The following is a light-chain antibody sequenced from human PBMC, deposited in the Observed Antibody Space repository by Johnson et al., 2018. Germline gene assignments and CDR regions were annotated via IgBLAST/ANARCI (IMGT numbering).Light chain of an antibody. J-gene: IGLJ1*01. CDR2: ENN. CDR3: ETRDSSLSAGNV. CDR1: SSNIGNNY. V-gene: IGLV1-51*02. Sequence: QSVLTQPPSVSAAPGQKVTISCSGSSSNIGNNYVSWYQQLPGTAPKLLIYENNKRPSGIPDRFSGSNSGPSATLGITGLHTVDEADYYCETRDSSLSAGNVFGTGTKVTVL.